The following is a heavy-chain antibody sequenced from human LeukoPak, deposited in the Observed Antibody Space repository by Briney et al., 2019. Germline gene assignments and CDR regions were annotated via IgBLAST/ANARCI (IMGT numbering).Heavy chain of an antibody. D-gene: IGHD3-16*02. CDR3: APYDYVWGSFRP. V-gene: IGHV1-2*02. Sequence: ASVEVSCKASGYTFTGYYMHWVRQAPGQGLEWMGWINPNSGDTNSAQKFQDRVTVTRDTSISTAYMELSRLRSDDTAVYYCAPYDYVWGSFRPWGQGTLVTVSS. CDR1: GYTFTGYY. CDR2: INPNSGDT. J-gene: IGHJ5*02.